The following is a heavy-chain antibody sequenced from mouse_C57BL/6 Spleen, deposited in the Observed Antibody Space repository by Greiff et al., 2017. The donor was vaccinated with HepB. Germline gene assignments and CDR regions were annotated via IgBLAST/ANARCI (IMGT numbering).Heavy chain of an antibody. CDR1: GYTFTSYW. CDR3: ATKGGLYDGYHGDY. D-gene: IGHD2-3*01. Sequence: QVQLQQPGAELVKPGASVKLSCKASGYTFTSYWMQWVKQRPGQGLEWIGEIDPSDSYTNYNQKFKGKATLTVDTSSSTAYMQLSSLTSGDSAVYYGATKGGLYDGYHGDYWGQGTTLTVSS. V-gene: IGHV1-50*01. J-gene: IGHJ2*01. CDR2: IDPSDSYT.